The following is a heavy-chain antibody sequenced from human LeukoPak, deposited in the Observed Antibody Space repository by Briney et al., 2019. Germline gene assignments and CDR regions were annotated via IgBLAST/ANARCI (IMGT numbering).Heavy chain of an antibody. V-gene: IGHV3-74*01. J-gene: IGHJ4*02. D-gene: IGHD6-13*01. Sequence: GGSLRLSCAASGFSFSGHWMHWARQLPGKGLVWVSRISPTGSTTSYADSVKGRFTVSRDNAKNTLYLQVNDLRAEDTAVYYCARGPSSNWSGLDFWGQGTLLTVSS. CDR2: ISPTGSTT. CDR1: GFSFSGHW. CDR3: ARGPSSNWSGLDF.